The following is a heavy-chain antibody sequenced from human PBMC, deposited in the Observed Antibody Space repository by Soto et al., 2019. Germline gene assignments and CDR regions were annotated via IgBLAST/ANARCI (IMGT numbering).Heavy chain of an antibody. V-gene: IGHV5-51*01. Sequence: GESLKISCKGSGYSFTSYWIGWVRQMPGKGLEWMGIIYPGDSDTRYSPSFQGQVTISADKSISTAYLQWSSLKASDTAMYYCARLSAKKLELTSYYFDYWGQGTLVTVSS. D-gene: IGHD1-7*01. CDR3: ARLSAKKLELTSYYFDY. CDR2: IYPGDSDT. J-gene: IGHJ4*02. CDR1: GYSFTSYW.